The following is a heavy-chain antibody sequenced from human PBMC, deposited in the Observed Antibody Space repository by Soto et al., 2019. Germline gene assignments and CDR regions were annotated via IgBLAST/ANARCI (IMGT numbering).Heavy chain of an antibody. CDR2: ISYDGSNK. CDR1: GFTLSSYA. CDR3: AREGYIHCPLNGDYHYGKAV. Sequence: PGGSLRLSCAASGFTLSSYAMHWVRQAPGKVLEWVAVISYDGSNKYYADSVKGRFTTSRDNSKNTLYLQMNSLRAEDTAVYYCAREGYIHCPLNGDYHYGKAVRGRGTTAPVSS. V-gene: IGHV3-30-3*01. J-gene: IGHJ6*01. D-gene: IGHD5-18*01.